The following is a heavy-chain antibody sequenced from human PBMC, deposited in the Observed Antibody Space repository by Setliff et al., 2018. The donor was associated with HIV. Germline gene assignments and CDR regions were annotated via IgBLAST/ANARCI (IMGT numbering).Heavy chain of an antibody. CDR1: HDSISRDYY. V-gene: IGHV4-38-2*02. CDR3: ARASVGATGLYAFEI. CDR2: IYYTGST. D-gene: IGHD1-26*01. Sequence: KPSETLSLTCTVSHDSISRDYYWAWIRQPPGKGLEWIGAIYYTGSTYYNPSLRSRVTISVDTSKNQFSLKLSSVTAADTAVYYCARASVGATGLYAFEIWGQGTMVTVSS. J-gene: IGHJ3*02.